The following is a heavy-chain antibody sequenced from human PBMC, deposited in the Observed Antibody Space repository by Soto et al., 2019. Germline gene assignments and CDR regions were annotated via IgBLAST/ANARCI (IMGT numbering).Heavy chain of an antibody. V-gene: IGHV1-2*02. D-gene: IGHD5-12*01. J-gene: IGHJ4*02. CDR1: GYTFTGYY. CDR3: ARQLVRYSGQFDY. Sequence: QVQLVQSGAEVKKPGASVKVSCKASGYTFTGYYMHWVRQAPGQGLEWMGWINPNSGGTNYAQKSQGRVTMTRDTSISTAYVELSRLRSDDTAVYYCARQLVRYSGQFDYWGQGTLVTVSS. CDR2: INPNSGGT.